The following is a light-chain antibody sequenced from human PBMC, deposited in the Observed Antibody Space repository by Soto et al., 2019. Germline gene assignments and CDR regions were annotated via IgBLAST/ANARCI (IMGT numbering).Light chain of an antibody. CDR1: SSDVGGYNY. CDR3: NSYTSSTTRYV. Sequence: QSVLTQPASVSGSPGQSITISCTGTSSDVGGYNYVSWYQHQTGKAPKLMIYGVSNRPSGVSNRFLGSKSGNTASLTIAGLQAEEEADYYWNSYTSSTTRYVFRPGTMVIVL. CDR2: GVS. J-gene: IGLJ1*01. V-gene: IGLV2-14*01.